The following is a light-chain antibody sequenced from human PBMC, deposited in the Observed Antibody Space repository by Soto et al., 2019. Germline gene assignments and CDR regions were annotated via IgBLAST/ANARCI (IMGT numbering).Light chain of an antibody. J-gene: IGLJ1*01. CDR3: QSYDTTLSRV. Sequence: HCALTRPPSVSGAAGQRVSITNNGTSSHIGAGYEVHWYQQLPGSAPKLLIQRTTTRPSGVPDRFSGSRSGTSASLAITGLQADDEADYYCQSYDTTLSRVFGTGTKVTVL. CDR2: RTT. V-gene: IGLV1-40*01. CDR1: SSHIGAGYE.